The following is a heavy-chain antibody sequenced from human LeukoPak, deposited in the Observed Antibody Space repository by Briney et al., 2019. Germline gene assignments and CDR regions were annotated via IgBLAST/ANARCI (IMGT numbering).Heavy chain of an antibody. V-gene: IGHV4-4*02. Sequence: PSETLSLTCGVSGDSISSSNWWTWVRQPPGKGLEWIGEIYHSGSTNYNPSLKSRVTISVDTSKNQFSLKLSSVTAADTAVYYCARVARYCSGGSCYSWAFDYWGQGTLVTVSS. CDR1: GDSISSSNW. CDR2: IYHSGST. J-gene: IGHJ4*02. D-gene: IGHD2-15*01. CDR3: ARVARYCSGGSCYSWAFDY.